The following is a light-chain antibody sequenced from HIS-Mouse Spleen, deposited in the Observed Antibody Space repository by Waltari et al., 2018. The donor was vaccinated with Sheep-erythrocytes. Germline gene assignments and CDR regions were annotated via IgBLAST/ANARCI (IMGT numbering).Light chain of an antibody. CDR2: EVS. V-gene: IGLV2-8*01. CDR3: SSYAGSNNYV. J-gene: IGLJ1*01. CDR1: SSHVGGYNY. Sequence: QSALTQPPSASGSPAQSVTLPCTGTSSHVGGYNYVAWYQQHPGKAPKLMIYEVSKRPSGVPDRFSGSKSGNTASLTVSGLQAEDEADYYCSSYAGSNNYVFGTGTKVTVL.